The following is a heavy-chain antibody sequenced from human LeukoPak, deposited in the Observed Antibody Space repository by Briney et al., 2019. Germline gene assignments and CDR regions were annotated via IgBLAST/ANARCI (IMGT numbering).Heavy chain of an antibody. V-gene: IGHV4-59*01. CDR2: IYYSGST. J-gene: IGHJ4*02. CDR1: GGSISSYY. D-gene: IGHD1-1*01. CDR3: ARGAGSFDY. Sequence: SETLSLTCTVSGGSISSYYWSWIRQPPGKGLEWIGYIYYSGSTNYNPSLTSRVTISVDTSKNQFSLELSSVTAADTAGYYCARGAGSFDYWGQGTLVTVSS.